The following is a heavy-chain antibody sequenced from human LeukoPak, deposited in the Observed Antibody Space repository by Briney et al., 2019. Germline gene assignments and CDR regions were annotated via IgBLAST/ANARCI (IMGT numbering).Heavy chain of an antibody. CDR3: ASVYYYGMDV. J-gene: IGHJ6*02. Sequence: PGGSQRLSCAASGFTFSDYYMGWIRQAPGRGLEWVSYISSSGGTIYYADSVKGRFTISRDNAKKSLYLQMNSLRAEDTAVYYCASVYYYGMDVWGQGTTVTVSS. V-gene: IGHV3-11*01. CDR1: GFTFSDYY. CDR2: ISSSGGTI.